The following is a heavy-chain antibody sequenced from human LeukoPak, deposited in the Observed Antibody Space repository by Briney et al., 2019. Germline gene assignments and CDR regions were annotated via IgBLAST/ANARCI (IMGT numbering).Heavy chain of an antibody. J-gene: IGHJ4*02. D-gene: IGHD2-2*01. CDR2: IKQDGSEK. CDR1: GFTFSSYW. V-gene: IGHV3-7*01. CDR3: ASEREYCSSTSCHCYFDY. Sequence: GGSLRLSCAASGFTFSSYWMSWVRQAPGKGREWVANIKQDGSEKYYVDSVKGRFTISRDNAKNSLYLQMNSLRAEDTAVYYCASEREYCSSTSCHCYFDYGGQGTLVTVSS.